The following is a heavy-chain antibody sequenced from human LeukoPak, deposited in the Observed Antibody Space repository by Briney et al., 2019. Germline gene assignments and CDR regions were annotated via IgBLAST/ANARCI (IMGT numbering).Heavy chain of an antibody. J-gene: IGHJ6*03. CDR1: GYTFTGYY. V-gene: IGHV1-2*02. Sequence: ASVKVSCKASGYTFTGYYMHWVRQAPGQGLEWMGWINPSSGGTNYAQKFQGRVTMTRDTSISTAYMELSRLRSDDTAVYYCARDLKYCSSTSCSNYYYYYMDVWGKGTTVTVSS. D-gene: IGHD2-2*01. CDR3: ARDLKYCSSTSCSNYYYYYMDV. CDR2: INPSSGGT.